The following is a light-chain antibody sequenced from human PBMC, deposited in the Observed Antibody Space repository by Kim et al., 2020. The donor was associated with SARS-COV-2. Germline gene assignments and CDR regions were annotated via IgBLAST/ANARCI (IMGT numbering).Light chain of an antibody. CDR3: ASWDSSLNGVL. CDR2: ADN. J-gene: IGLJ2*01. V-gene: IGLV1-44*01. Sequence: GQRVPISCSGTKSNIGTNFVWWYKQLPGTAPELLIHADNQRSSGVPDRFSASKSDTSASLAISGLQADDEADYFCASWDSSLNGVLFGGGTQLTVL. CDR1: KSNIGTNF.